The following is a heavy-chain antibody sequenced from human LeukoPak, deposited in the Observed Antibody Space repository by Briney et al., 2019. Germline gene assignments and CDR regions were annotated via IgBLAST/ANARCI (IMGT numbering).Heavy chain of an antibody. D-gene: IGHD6-6*01. J-gene: IGHJ4*02. CDR3: ARDRDSSSSTGFDY. CDR2: IYSGGST. V-gene: IGHV3-53*01. CDR1: GFTVSSNY. Sequence: GGSLRLSCAASGFTVSSNYMSWVRQAPGKGLEWVSVIYSGGSTYYADSVKGRFTISRDNSKNTLYLQMNSLRAEDTAVYYCARDRDSSSSTGFDYWGQGTLVTVSS.